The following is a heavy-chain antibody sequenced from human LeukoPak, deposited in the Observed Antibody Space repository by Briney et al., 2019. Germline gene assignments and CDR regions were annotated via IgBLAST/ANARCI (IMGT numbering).Heavy chain of an antibody. CDR2: IYYSGST. D-gene: IGHD3-10*01. Sequence: SETLPLTCIVSGGSIGTYYWSWIRQPPGKGLEWIGHIYYSGSTDYNPSLRSRVTISVDTSKNQFSLKVNSLTAADTAVYYCARTGYYASGSSYYYGMDVWGQGTTVAVSS. CDR3: ARTGYYASGSSYYYGMDV. CDR1: GGSIGTYY. J-gene: IGHJ6*02. V-gene: IGHV4-59*08.